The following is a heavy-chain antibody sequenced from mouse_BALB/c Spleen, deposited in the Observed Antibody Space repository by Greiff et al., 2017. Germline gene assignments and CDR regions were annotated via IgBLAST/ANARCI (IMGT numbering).Heavy chain of an antibody. J-gene: IGHJ1*01. CDR1: GFTFSSYT. Sequence: EVKLMESGGGLVQPGGSLKLSCAASGFTFSSYTMSWVRQTPEKRLEWVAYISNGGGSTYYPDTVKGRFTISRDNAKNTPYLQMSSLKSEDTAMYYCARHKGGNGYWYFDVWGAGTTVTVSS. D-gene: IGHD1-3*01. V-gene: IGHV5-12-2*01. CDR2: ISNGGGST. CDR3: ARHKGGNGYWYFDV.